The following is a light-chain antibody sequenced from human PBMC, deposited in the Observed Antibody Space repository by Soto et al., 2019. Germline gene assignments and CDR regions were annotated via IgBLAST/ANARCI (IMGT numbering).Light chain of an antibody. Sequence: IVLTQSPATLSLSRGERAALSCRASQSISTYLAWYQQKPGQAPRLLIYDASNRATGIPAGFSGSGSGTDFTLTISSLEPEDFAVYYCQQRSNWPPQITFGQGTRLEIK. CDR3: QQRSNWPPQIT. CDR1: QSISTY. CDR2: DAS. V-gene: IGKV3-11*01. J-gene: IGKJ5*01.